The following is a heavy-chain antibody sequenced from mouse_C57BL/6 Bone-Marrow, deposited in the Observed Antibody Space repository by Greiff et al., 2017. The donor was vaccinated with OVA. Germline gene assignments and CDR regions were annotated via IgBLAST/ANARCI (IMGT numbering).Heavy chain of an antibody. V-gene: IGHV1-82*01. J-gene: IGHJ4*01. CDR3: ASPLLLPPYAMDY. CDR2: IYPGDGDT. Sequence: QVQLQQSGPELVKPGASVKISCKASGYAFSSSWMNWVKQRPGKGLEWIGRIYPGDGDTNYNGKFKGKATLTADKSSSTAYMQLSSLTSEDSAVYFCASPLLLPPYAMDYWGQGTSVTVSS. D-gene: IGHD1-1*01. CDR1: GYAFSSSW.